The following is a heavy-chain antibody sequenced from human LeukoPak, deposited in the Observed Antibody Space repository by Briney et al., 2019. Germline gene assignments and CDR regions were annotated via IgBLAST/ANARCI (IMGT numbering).Heavy chain of an antibody. J-gene: IGHJ5*02. CDR1: GGTFSSYA. D-gene: IGHD3-10*01. Sequence: SVKVSCKASGGTFSSYAISWVRQAPGQGLEWMGGIIPIFGTANYAQKFQGRVTITADESTSTAYMELSSLRSEDTAVYYCAEEGTPQVSTWYDLWGQGTQVIVSS. CDR3: AEEGTPQVSTWYDL. V-gene: IGHV1-69*01. CDR2: IIPIFGTA.